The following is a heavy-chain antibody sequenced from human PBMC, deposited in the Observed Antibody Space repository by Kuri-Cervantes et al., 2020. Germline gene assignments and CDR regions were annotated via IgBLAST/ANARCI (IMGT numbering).Heavy chain of an antibody. CDR3: AKDGVSIASAGIRVRYMDV. CDR2: ISWSTGII. J-gene: IGHJ6*04. Sequence: GGSLRLSCEVSGFTFDDYAMHWVRQVPGKGLEWVSGISWSTGIIGYADSVKGRFTISRDNTKNCLYLEMNSLRAEDTALYYCAKDGVSIASAGIRVRYMDVWGKGTTVTVSS. CDR1: GFTFDDYA. V-gene: IGHV3-9*01. D-gene: IGHD6-13*01.